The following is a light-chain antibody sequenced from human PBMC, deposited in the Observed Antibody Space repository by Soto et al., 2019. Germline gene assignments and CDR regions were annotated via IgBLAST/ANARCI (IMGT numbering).Light chain of an antibody. Sequence: QSVLTQPPSASGTPGQRVTISCSGSSSNIGSNTVSWYQRFPGTAPKLLIYNTNQRPSGVPDRFSGSKSGTSASLAISGLQSEDEADYYCAAWDDSLIGFYVFGTGTKVTVL. CDR3: AAWDDSLIGFYV. CDR2: NTN. V-gene: IGLV1-44*01. J-gene: IGLJ1*01. CDR1: SSNIGSNT.